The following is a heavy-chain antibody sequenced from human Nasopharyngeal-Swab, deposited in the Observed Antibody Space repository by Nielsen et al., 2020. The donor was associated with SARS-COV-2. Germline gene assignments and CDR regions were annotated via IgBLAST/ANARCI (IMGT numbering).Heavy chain of an antibody. Sequence: SQTLSLTCAVSGDSISTGRYSWDWIRQPPGKGLEWIGSIYYSGTTYYNPSLKSRVTISVDTSKNQFSLKLNSATAADTAVYYCARWSSWYNWLDPWGQGIQVIVSS. CDR3: ARWSSWYNWLDP. CDR2: IYYSGTT. J-gene: IGHJ5*02. V-gene: IGHV4-39*01. D-gene: IGHD6-13*01. CDR1: GDSISTGRYS.